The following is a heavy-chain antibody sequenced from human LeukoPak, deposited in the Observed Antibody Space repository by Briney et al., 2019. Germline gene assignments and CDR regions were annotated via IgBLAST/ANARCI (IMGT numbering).Heavy chain of an antibody. Sequence: SETLSLTCTVSGGSINTYFWTWIRQPPGKGLEWIGSIYYSGSTYYNPSLKSRVTISVDTSKNQFSLNLSSVTAADTAVYYCARSGLIDYWGQGTLVTVSS. CDR1: GGSINTYF. J-gene: IGHJ4*02. CDR3: ARSGLIDY. CDR2: IYYSGST. V-gene: IGHV4-39*01.